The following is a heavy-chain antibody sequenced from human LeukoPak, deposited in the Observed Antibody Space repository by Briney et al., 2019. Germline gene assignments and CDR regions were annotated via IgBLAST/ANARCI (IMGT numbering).Heavy chain of an antibody. V-gene: IGHV3-15*01. D-gene: IGHD4/OR15-4a*01. Sequence: GGSLRLSCAASGFTFSNYGMHWVRQAPGKGLEWVGRIKTKTDGGTADYAAPVKGRFTISRDDSKTTLYLQMNSLKIEDTAVYFCATDKGARDFWGQGTLVTVSS. J-gene: IGHJ4*02. CDR1: GFTFSNYG. CDR2: IKTKTDGGTA. CDR3: ATDKGARDF.